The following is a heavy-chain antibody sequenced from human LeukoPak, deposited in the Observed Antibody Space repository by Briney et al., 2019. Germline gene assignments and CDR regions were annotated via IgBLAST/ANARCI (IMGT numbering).Heavy chain of an antibody. CDR3: AKPMVRGVIRGMDV. D-gene: IGHD3-10*01. CDR2: ISGSGGST. J-gene: IGHJ6*02. CDR1: GFTFSSYA. Sequence: GGSLRLSCAASGFTFSSYAMSWVRQAPGKGLEWVSAISGSGGSTYYADSVKGRFTISRDNSKNTLYLQMNSLRAEDTAVYYCAKPMVRGVIRGMDVRGQGTTVTVSS. V-gene: IGHV3-23*01.